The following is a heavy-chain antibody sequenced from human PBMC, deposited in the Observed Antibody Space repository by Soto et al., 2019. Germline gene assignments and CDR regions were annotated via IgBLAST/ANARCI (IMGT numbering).Heavy chain of an antibody. CDR3: TTVEDCSSTSCYAALYYYYGMDV. CDR2: IKSKTDGGTT. V-gene: IGHV3-15*07. Sequence: EVQLVESGGGLVKPGGSLRLSCAASVFTFSNAWMNWVRQAPGKGLEWVGRIKSKTDGGTTDYAAPVKGRFTISRDDSKNTLYLQMNSLKTGDTAVYYCTTVEDCSSTSCYAALYYYYGMDVWGQGTTVTVSS. J-gene: IGHJ6*02. CDR1: VFTFSNAW. D-gene: IGHD2-2*01.